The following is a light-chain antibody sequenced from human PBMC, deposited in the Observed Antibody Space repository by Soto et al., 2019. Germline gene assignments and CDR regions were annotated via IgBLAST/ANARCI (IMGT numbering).Light chain of an antibody. CDR2: AAS. Sequence: DIQLTQSPSFLSTSVGDRVTITCRASQAISTNLAWYQQEPGKAPKLLIYAASTLQSGVPSRFSGSGSGTEFTLTISSLQPEDFATYYCQHLNGYPRTFGQGTKVEIK. CDR1: QAISTN. J-gene: IGKJ1*01. V-gene: IGKV1-9*01. CDR3: QHLNGYPRT.